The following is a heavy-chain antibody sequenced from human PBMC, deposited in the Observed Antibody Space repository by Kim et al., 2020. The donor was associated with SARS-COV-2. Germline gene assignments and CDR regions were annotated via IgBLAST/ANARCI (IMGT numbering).Heavy chain of an antibody. CDR3: ARVRGCRWYMGDFQH. Sequence: SVKVSCKASGCTFSSYAISWVRQAPGQGLEWMGGIIAIFGTANYAQKFQGRVTITADESTSTAYMELSSLRSEDTAVYYCARVRGCRWYMGDFQHWGQGTLVTVSS. V-gene: IGHV1-69*13. J-gene: IGHJ1*01. D-gene: IGHD6-13*01. CDR1: GCTFSSYA. CDR2: IIAIFGTA.